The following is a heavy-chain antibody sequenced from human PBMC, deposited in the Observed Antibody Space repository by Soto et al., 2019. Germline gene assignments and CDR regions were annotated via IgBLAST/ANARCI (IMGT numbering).Heavy chain of an antibody. D-gene: IGHD6-19*01. CDR3: ARGFSGWYYFDY. V-gene: IGHV4-59*01. CDR2: IYYSVST. CDR1: GGSISSYY. J-gene: IGHJ4*02. Sequence: SETLSLTCTVSGGSISSYYWSWIRQPPGKGLEWIGYIYYSVSTDYNPSLKNRVTISVDTSKNQFSLKLSSVTAADTAVYYCARGFSGWYYFDYWGQGTLVTVSS.